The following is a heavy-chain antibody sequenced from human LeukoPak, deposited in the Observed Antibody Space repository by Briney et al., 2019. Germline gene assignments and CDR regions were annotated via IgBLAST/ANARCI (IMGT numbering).Heavy chain of an antibody. CDR1: GFTFSSYA. D-gene: IGHD1-1*01. J-gene: IGHJ3*02. V-gene: IGHV3-23*01. CDR2: ISGSGGST. CDR3: AKGLDWNDGIAAFDI. Sequence: GGSLRLSCVTSGFTFSSYAMSWVRQAPGKGLEWVSAISGSGGSTYYADSVKGRFTISRDNSKNTLYLQMNSLRAEDTAVYYCAKGLDWNDGIAAFDIWGQGTMVTVSS.